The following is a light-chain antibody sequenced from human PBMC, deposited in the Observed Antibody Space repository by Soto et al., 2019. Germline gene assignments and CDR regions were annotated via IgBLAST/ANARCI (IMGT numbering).Light chain of an antibody. CDR3: QTWATGIQNVV. CDR2: LNGDGSH. J-gene: IGLJ2*01. Sequence: QLVLTQSPSASASLGASVKLTCTLSSGHSSYAIAWHQQQPEKGPRYLMKLNGDGSHSKGDGIPDRFSGSSSGAERYLTISSLQSEDEADYYCQTWATGIQNVVFGGGTKLTVL. V-gene: IGLV4-69*01. CDR1: SGHSSYA.